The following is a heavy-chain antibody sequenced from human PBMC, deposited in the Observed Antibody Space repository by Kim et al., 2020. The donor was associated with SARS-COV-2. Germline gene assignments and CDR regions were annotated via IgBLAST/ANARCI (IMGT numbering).Heavy chain of an antibody. V-gene: IGHV3-23*01. J-gene: IGHJ4*02. CDR1: GFTFSSYA. CDR2: ISGSGGST. CDR3: AKDIFAGSRGAGATTKTGFDY. Sequence: GGSLRLSCAASGFTFSSYAMSWVRQAPGKGLEWVSAISGSGGSTYYADSVKGRFTISRDNSKNTLYLQMNSLRAEDTAVYYCAKDIFAGSRGAGATTKTGFDYWGQGTLVTVSS. D-gene: IGHD1-26*01.